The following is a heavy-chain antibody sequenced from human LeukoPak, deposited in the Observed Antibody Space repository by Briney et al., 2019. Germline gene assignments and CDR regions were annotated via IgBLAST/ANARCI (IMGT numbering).Heavy chain of an antibody. D-gene: IGHD6-19*01. CDR3: ARDLAVAGTDESLDY. CDR2: ISYDGSNK. CDR1: GFTFSSYA. Sequence: GSLRLSCTASGFTFSSYAMSWVRQAPGKGLEWVAVISYDGSNKYYADSVKGRFTISRDNSKNTLYLQMNSLRAEDTAVYYCARDLAVAGTDESLDYWGQGTLVTVSS. J-gene: IGHJ4*02. V-gene: IGHV3-30-3*01.